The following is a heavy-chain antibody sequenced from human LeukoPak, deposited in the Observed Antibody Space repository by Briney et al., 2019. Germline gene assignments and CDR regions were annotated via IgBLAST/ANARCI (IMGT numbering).Heavy chain of an antibody. CDR1: GGSISSSSYY. CDR2: IYYSGST. V-gene: IGHV4-39*01. D-gene: IGHD5-12*01. CDR3: ARWVVATIVIDY. Sequence: PSETLSLTCTVSGGSISSSSYYWGWIRQPPGKGLAWIGSIYYSGSTYYNPSLKSRVTISVDTSKNQFSLKLSSVTAADTAVYYCARWVVATIVIDYWGQGTLVTVSS. J-gene: IGHJ4*02.